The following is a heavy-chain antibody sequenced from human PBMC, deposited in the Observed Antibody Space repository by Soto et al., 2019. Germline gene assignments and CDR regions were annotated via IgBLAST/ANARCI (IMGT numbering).Heavy chain of an antibody. CDR2: INAANGDT. V-gene: IGHV1-3*01. CDR3: VRRHVSATGIDWFDP. J-gene: IGHJ5*02. Sequence: APVKVSCKASGYTFTSYGIHWVRQAPGQRLEWMGWINAANGDTKYSPKFQGRVTITKDTSASTAYMELSSLRSEDTAVYYCVRRHVSATGIDWFDPWGGGTRVTVAS. CDR1: GYTFTSYG. D-gene: IGHD6-13*01.